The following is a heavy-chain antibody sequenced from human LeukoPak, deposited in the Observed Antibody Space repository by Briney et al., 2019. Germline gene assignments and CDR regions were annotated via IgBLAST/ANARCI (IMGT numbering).Heavy chain of an antibody. CDR3: ARSYGRAQGWLQMTRDRTIDY. Sequence: ASETLSLTCAVYGGSFSGYYWSWIRQPPGKGLEWIGEINHSGSTNYNPSLKSRVTISVDTSKNQFSLKLSSVTAADTAVYYCARSYGRAQGWLQMTRDRTIDYWGQGTLVTVSS. V-gene: IGHV4-34*01. D-gene: IGHD5-24*01. CDR1: GGSFSGYY. J-gene: IGHJ4*02. CDR2: INHSGST.